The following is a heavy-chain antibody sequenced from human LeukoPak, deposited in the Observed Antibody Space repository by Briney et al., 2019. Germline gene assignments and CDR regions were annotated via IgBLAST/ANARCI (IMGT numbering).Heavy chain of an antibody. CDR1: GFTFSNYA. D-gene: IGHD5-24*01. J-gene: IGHJ4*02. V-gene: IGHV3-30*04. Sequence: AGGPLRLSCAASGFTFSNYAMEWVRQAPGKGLEWVTLISYDGKHKYYADSMMGRFTISRDNSKNTLYLQMNSLRAEDTAVYYCARDHPMGYFDYWGQGTLVTVSS. CDR2: ISYDGKHK. CDR3: ARDHPMGYFDY.